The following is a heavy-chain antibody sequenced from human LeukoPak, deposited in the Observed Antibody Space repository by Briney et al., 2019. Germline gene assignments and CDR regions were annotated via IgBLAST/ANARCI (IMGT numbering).Heavy chain of an antibody. CDR3: AINYYDSSGYHDY. CDR2: IYHSGST. Sequence: PSETLSLTCAVYGGSFSGYYWSWIRQPPGKGLEWIGEIYHSGSTNYNPSLKSRVTISVDKSKNQFSLKLSSVTAADTAVYYCAINYYDSSGYHDYWGQGTLVTVSS. CDR1: GGSFSGYY. J-gene: IGHJ4*02. V-gene: IGHV4-34*01. D-gene: IGHD3-22*01.